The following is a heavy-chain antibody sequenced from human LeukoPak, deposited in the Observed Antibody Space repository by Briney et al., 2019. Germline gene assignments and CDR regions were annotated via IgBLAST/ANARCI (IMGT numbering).Heavy chain of an antibody. D-gene: IGHD2/OR15-2a*01. CDR3: AMSVPTFDY. V-gene: IGHV6-1*01. CDR2: TYYKSKWYN. Sequence: SQTLSLTCAISGDSVSTNSAAWNWIRQSQSRGLEWLGRTYYKSKWYNDYAASVRSRMTINSDTSKNQFSLQLNSVTPEDTAVYYCAMSVPTFDYWGQGTLVTVSS. J-gene: IGHJ4*02. CDR1: GDSVSTNSAA.